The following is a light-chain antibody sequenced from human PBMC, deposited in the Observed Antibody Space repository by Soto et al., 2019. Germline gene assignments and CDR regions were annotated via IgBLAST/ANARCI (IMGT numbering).Light chain of an antibody. Sequence: QSALTQPRSVSGSPGQSVTXXCTGTSSXVXGYNYVSWYQQHPGKAPKLMIYDVSKRPSGVPDRFSGSKSGNTASLTISGLQAEDEADYYCCSYAGSYTWVFGGGTKLTVL. J-gene: IGLJ3*02. CDR1: SSXVXGYNY. CDR3: CSYAGSYTWV. V-gene: IGLV2-11*01. CDR2: DVS.